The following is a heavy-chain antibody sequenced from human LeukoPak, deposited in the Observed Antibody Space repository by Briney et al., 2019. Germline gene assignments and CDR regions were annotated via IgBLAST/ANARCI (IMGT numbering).Heavy chain of an antibody. CDR1: GFTFSSYA. J-gene: IGHJ4*02. Sequence: PGGSLRLSCAASGFTFSSYAMSWVRQAPGKGLEWVSAISGSGGSTYYADSVKGRFTISRDNSKNTLYLQMNSLRAEDTAVYYCAKVRFLEWLPRTDRGYYFDYWGQGTLVTVSS. CDR2: ISGSGGST. CDR3: AKVRFLEWLPRTDRGYYFDY. D-gene: IGHD3-3*01. V-gene: IGHV3-23*01.